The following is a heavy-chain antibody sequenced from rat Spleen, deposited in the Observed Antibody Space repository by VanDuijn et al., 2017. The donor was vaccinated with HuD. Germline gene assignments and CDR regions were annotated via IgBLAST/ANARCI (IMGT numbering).Heavy chain of an antibody. CDR3: ARDGPYYFDY. J-gene: IGHJ2*01. V-gene: IGHV2-32*01. CDR2: IWGDGST. Sequence: QVQLKESGPGLVKPSETLSLTCTVSGFSLTSYHVSWVRQPPGKGLEWMGVIWGDGSTAYNSALKSRLSISRDTSKNQVFLKMNSLKTEDTGVYYCARDGPYYFDYWGQGVMVTVSS. CDR1: GFSLTSYH.